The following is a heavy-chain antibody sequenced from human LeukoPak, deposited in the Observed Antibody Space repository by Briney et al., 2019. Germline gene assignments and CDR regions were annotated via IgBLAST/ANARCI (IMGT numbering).Heavy chain of an antibody. J-gene: IGHJ3*02. CDR2: ISGSDGST. Sequence: GGSLRLSCAASGFSVSSNYVSWVRQAPGKGLEWVSSISGSDGSTYYADSVKGRFTISRDNSKNTLYLQMNSLRAEDTAVYYCAKDQPMIIVFDSFDIWGQGTMVTVSS. D-gene: IGHD3-22*01. CDR3: AKDQPMIIVFDSFDI. CDR1: GFSVSSNY. V-gene: IGHV3-23*01.